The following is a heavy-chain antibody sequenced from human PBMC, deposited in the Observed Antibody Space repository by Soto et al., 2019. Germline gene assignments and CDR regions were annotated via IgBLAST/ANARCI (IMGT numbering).Heavy chain of an antibody. CDR1: EFTFRSYW. V-gene: IGHV3-74*01. Sequence: PGGSLRLSCAASEFTFRSYWMHWVRQSPGKGLVWVSRISGDGSSINYADSVKGRFTISRDNAKNTVYLQIDSLRAEDTAVYYCARSLPGTYGAFDLWGQGTMVTVSS. J-gene: IGHJ3*01. CDR3: ARSLPGTYGAFDL. D-gene: IGHD1-7*01. CDR2: ISGDGSSI.